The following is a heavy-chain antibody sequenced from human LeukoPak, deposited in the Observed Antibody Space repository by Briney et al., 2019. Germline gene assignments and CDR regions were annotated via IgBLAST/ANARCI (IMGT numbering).Heavy chain of an antibody. V-gene: IGHV4-59*01. CDR2: IYYIGGT. CDR1: GASISSYY. J-gene: IGHJ6*03. CDR3: ARVVGPTYYYDSSETRSYYYYMDV. Sequence: SETLSLTCTVAGASISSYYWSWIRQPPGKGLEWIGYIYYIGGTNYNPSLKSRVTISVDTSKNQFSLKLSSVTAADTAVYYCARVVGPTYYYDSSETRSYYYYMDVWGKGTTVTISS. D-gene: IGHD3-22*01.